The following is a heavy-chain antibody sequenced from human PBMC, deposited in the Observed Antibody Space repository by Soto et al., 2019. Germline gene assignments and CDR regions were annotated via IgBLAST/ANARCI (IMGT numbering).Heavy chain of an antibody. Sequence: GSLRISCAASGFTLSSNWWSWLRQALGKGLEWVANIKQDGSEKYYADSVKGRFTISRDNAKNTLYLQMNNLRAEDTAIYYCTRDRPGAHLYFHYWGQGNMVTVSS. CDR1: GFTLSSNW. D-gene: IGHD6-6*01. V-gene: IGHV3-7*01. CDR2: IKQDGSEK. CDR3: TRDRPGAHLYFHY. J-gene: IGHJ4*02.